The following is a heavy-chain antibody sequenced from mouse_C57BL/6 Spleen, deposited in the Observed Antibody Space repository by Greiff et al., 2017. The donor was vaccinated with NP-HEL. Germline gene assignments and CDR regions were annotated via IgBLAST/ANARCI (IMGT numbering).Heavy chain of an antibody. D-gene: IGHD1-1*01. J-gene: IGHJ4*01. CDR3: ARYGSSSSYAMDY. V-gene: IGHV1-69*01. Sequence: QVQLKQPGAELVMPGASVKLSCKASGYTFTSYWMHWVKQRPGQGLEWIGEIDPSDSYTKYIQKFKGKSTLTVDKSSSTAYMQLSSLTSEDSAVYYCARYGSSSSYAMDYWGQGTSVTVSS. CDR2: IDPSDSYT. CDR1: GYTFTSYW.